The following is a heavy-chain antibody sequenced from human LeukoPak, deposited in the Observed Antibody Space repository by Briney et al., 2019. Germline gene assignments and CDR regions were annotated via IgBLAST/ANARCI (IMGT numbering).Heavy chain of an antibody. Sequence: ASVKVSCKASGYIFTDYTINWVRQAPGQGLEWMGYINTNTRNPTYVQGFTGRFVFSLDTSVSTAYLQISSLKAEDSGAYYCARGRYSSTLDYYGMDVWGQGTTVTVS. D-gene: IGHD6-13*01. CDR2: INTNTRNP. CDR3: ARGRYSSTLDYYGMDV. CDR1: GYIFTDYT. J-gene: IGHJ6*02. V-gene: IGHV7-4-1*02.